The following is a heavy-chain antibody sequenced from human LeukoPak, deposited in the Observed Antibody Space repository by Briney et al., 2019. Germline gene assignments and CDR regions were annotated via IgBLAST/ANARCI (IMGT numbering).Heavy chain of an antibody. Sequence: SETLSLTCAVYGGSFSGYYWSWIRQPPGKGLEWIGEINHSGSTNYNPSLKSRVTISVDTSKNQFSLKLSSVTAADTAVYYCAIYTRAVAGTSWFDPWGQGTLVTVSS. CDR1: GGSFSGYY. J-gene: IGHJ5*02. CDR3: AIYTRAVAGTSWFDP. D-gene: IGHD6-19*01. V-gene: IGHV4-34*01. CDR2: INHSGST.